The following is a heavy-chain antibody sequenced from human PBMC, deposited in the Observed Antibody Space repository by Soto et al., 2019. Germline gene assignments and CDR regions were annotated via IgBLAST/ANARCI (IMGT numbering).Heavy chain of an antibody. CDR2: IYNRVGT. D-gene: IGHD3-10*01. J-gene: IGHJ4*02. CDR3: ARQGEYSYEYYHDY. Sequence: QVQLQESGPGLVKPSETLSLTCIVSGGSISNYYWSWIRQPAGKGLEWIGRIYNRVGTNYNPSLTSRVTMSVDTSKSQFALKLSSVTAADTAVYYCARQGEYSYEYYHDYWGQGTLVTVSS. V-gene: IGHV4-4*07. CDR1: GGSISNYY.